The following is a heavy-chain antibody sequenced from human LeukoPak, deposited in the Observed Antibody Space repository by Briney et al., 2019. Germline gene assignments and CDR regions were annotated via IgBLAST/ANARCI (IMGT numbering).Heavy chain of an antibody. CDR3: ARDAWGYYDSSGYSFGSQYYMDV. V-gene: IGHV3-23*01. D-gene: IGHD3-22*01. Sequence: PGGSLRLSCAASGSTFSDHAMTWVRQAPGKGLEWVPAISGGGHSTYYADSVRGRFTISRDNSKNTLSLQMNSLTAEDTAFYFCARDAWGYYDSSGYSFGSQYYMDVWGRGTTVTVSS. CDR1: GSTFSDHA. J-gene: IGHJ6*03. CDR2: ISGGGHST.